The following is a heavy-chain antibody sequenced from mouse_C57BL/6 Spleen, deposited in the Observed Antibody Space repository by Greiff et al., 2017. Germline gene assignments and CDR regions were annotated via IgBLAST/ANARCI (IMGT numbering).Heavy chain of an antibody. J-gene: IGHJ4*01. CDR3: AESYYGSSNYAMDY. CDR2: IDPSDSYT. D-gene: IGHD1-1*01. CDR1: GYTFTSYW. Sequence: QVQLQQPGAELVKPGASVKLSCKASGYTFTSYWMQWVKQRPGQGLEWIGEIDPSDSYTNYNQKFKGKATLTVDTSSSTAYMQLSSLTSEDSAVYYWAESYYGSSNYAMDYWGQGTSVTVSS. V-gene: IGHV1-50*01.